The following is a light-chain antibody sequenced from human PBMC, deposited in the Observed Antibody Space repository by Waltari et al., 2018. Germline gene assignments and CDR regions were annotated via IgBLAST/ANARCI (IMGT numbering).Light chain of an antibody. V-gene: IGKV3-20*01. J-gene: IGKJ1*01. CDR1: HSVGKY. CDR2: PAS. Sequence: EIVLTHSPGTLPSSPGERATLSCRASHSVGKYLAWYQQKPGNAPRLLLYPASNRATGIPDRFSGSGSGTYFSLTISRLEPEDFAIYFCQKYDSLPATFGQGTKVEIK. CDR3: QKYDSLPAT.